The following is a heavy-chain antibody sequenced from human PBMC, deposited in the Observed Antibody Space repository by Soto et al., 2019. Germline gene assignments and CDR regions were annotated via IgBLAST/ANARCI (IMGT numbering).Heavy chain of an antibody. V-gene: IGHV3-11*01. CDR3: AGDPKPRDGHNFDS. J-gene: IGHJ4*02. Sequence: GGSLRLSCAASGFIFTDYSMTWIRQAPGKGLEWVSYISNGDETTQYADPVKGRFSVSRDSAKKVLFLQMNSLRVDDTAVYYCAGDPKPRDGHNFDSLGRGALVTVSS. CDR2: ISNGDETT. CDR1: GFIFTDYS.